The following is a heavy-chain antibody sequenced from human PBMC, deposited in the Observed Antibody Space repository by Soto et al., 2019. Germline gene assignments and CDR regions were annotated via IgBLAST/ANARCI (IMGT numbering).Heavy chain of an antibody. CDR1: DGSISSDY. CDR2: VYDSGRT. V-gene: IGHV4-59*01. Sequence: QVQLQESGPGLVKPSETLSLTCTVSDGSISSDYWTWIRQPPGKALEWIGNVYDSGRTNYNPSLRSRVTISMDTSKNQFSLNLNSVTAADTAVYHCATGTGWLPTDWGQGTLVTVSS. J-gene: IGHJ4*02. CDR3: ATGTGWLPTD. D-gene: IGHD6-19*01.